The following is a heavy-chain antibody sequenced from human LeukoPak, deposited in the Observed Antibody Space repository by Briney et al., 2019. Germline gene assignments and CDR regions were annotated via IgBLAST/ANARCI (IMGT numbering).Heavy chain of an antibody. Sequence: KPSETLSLTCTVSGGSISSYYWSWIRQPPGKGLEWIGYIYYSGSTNYNPSLKSRVTISVDTSKNQFSLKLSSVTAADTAVYYCARGGVRRYYYYGMDVWGQGTMVTVSS. D-gene: IGHD3-10*01. CDR2: IYYSGST. V-gene: IGHV4-59*01. CDR3: ARGGVRRYYYYGMDV. CDR1: GGSISSYY. J-gene: IGHJ6*02.